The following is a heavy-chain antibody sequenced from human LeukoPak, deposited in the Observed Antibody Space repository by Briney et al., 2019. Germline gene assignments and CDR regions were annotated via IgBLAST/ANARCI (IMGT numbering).Heavy chain of an antibody. D-gene: IGHD3-22*01. CDR1: GFTFSDYA. V-gene: IGHV3-23*01. CDR3: AKGHGYDSSGSFDY. CDR2: ISGSGDST. J-gene: IGHJ4*02. Sequence: PGGSLRLSCAASGFTFSDYAMSWVRQAPGKGLEWVSAISGSGDSTYYADSVKGQFTISRDISKNTLFLQMNSLRAEDTAVYYCAKGHGYDSSGSFDYWGQGTLVTVSS.